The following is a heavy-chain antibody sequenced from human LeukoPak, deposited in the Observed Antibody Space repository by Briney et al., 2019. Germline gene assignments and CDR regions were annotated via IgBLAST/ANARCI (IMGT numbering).Heavy chain of an antibody. Sequence: HPGGSLRLSCAASGFTFSSYEMNWVRQAPGKGLEWVSYISSSGSTIYYADSVKGRFPISRDNSRNTLYLQMNSLRTEDTAMYYCARGGSSWDFAFDIWGQGTMVTVSS. D-gene: IGHD6-13*01. J-gene: IGHJ3*02. V-gene: IGHV3-48*03. CDR1: GFTFSSYE. CDR3: ARGGSSWDFAFDI. CDR2: ISSSGSTI.